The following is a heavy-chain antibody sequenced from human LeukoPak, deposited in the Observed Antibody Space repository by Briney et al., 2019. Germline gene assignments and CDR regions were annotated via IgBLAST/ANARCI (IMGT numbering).Heavy chain of an antibody. CDR3: ARGVRAVADAFDI. CDR1: GFTFSGYS. CDR2: ISSSSSYI. V-gene: IGHV3-21*01. D-gene: IGHD2-15*01. Sequence: GGSLRLSCAASGFTFSGYSMNWVRQAPGKGLEWVSSISSSSSYIYYADSVKGRFTISRDNAKNSLYLQMNSLRAEDTAVYYCARGVRAVADAFDIWGQGTMVTVSS. J-gene: IGHJ3*02.